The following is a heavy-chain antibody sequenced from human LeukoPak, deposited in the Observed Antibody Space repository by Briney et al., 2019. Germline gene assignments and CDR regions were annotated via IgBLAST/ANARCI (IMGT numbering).Heavy chain of an antibody. CDR3: ARAEQWLAINWFDP. CDR2: INPNSGGT. J-gene: IGHJ5*02. V-gene: IGHV1-2*02. Sequence: ASVKVSCKASGYTFTGYYMHWVRQAPGQGLAWMGWINPNSGGTNYAQKFQGRVTMTRDTSISTAYMELSRLRSDDTAVYYCARAEQWLAINWFDPWGQGTLVTVSS. CDR1: GYTFTGYY. D-gene: IGHD6-19*01.